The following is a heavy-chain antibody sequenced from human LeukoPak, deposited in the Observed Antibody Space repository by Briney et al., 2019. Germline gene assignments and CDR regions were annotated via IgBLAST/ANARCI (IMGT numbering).Heavy chain of an antibody. CDR2: IYYSGST. CDR1: GGSINSGANY. D-gene: IGHD1-20*01. CDR3: AREAYNWNVDAFDI. V-gene: IGHV4-39*07. Sequence: SETLSLTCTVSGGSINSGANYWAWISQPPGKGLEWIGTIYYSGSTYYNPSPNSRVTMSLDTSKNQFSLKLTSVTAADTAVYYCAREAYNWNVDAFDIWGQGTMVTVSS. J-gene: IGHJ3*02.